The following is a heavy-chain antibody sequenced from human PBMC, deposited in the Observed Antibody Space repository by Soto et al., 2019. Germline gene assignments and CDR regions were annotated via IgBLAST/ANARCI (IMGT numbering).Heavy chain of an antibody. Sequence: QITLKESGPTLVKPTQTLTVTCTFSGFSLSTSGAGVSWIRQSPGKAPEWLALISWKDEKRYNPGLKNRLTITKDTSKNQVVLTMTNLDPVDTATYFCAHRYGGNYYRWYFDSWGQGTLVTVSS. V-gene: IGHV2-5*01. J-gene: IGHJ4*02. CDR3: AHRYGGNYYRWYFDS. CDR2: ISWKDEK. D-gene: IGHD1-26*01. CDR1: GFSLSTSGAG.